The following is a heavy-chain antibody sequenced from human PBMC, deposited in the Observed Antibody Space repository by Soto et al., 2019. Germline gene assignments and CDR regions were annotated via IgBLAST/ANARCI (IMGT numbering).Heavy chain of an antibody. CDR3: ARGSRVDWFDP. V-gene: IGHV4-59*01. J-gene: IGHJ5*02. CDR1: GGSISSYY. CDR2: IYYSGRP. D-gene: IGHD2-15*01. Sequence: QVQLQESGPGLVKPSETLSLTCTVSGGSISSYYWSWIRQPPGKGLGWIGYIYYSGRPNYNPSIKSRVTISVDTSKHQFALKLSSVTAADTAVYYCARGSRVDWFDPWGQGTLVTVSS.